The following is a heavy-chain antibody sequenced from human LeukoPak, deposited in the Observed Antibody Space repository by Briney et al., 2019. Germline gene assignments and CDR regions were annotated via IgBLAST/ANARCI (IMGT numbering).Heavy chain of an antibody. V-gene: IGHV3-23*01. CDR3: AARVHDYVWAPFDP. CDR2: ISGSGGST. J-gene: IGHJ5*02. CDR1: GFSFSNYA. D-gene: IGHD3-16*01. Sequence: GGSLRLSCAASGFSFSNYAMSWVRQAPGKGLEWVSAISGSGGSTYYADSVKGRFTISRDNSKNTLYLQMNSLRAEDTAVYYCAARVHDYVWAPFDPWGQGTLVTVSS.